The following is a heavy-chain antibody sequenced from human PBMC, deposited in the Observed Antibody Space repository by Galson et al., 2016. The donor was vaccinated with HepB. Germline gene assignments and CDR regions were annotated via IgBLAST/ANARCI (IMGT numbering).Heavy chain of an antibody. D-gene: IGHD7-27*01. CDR3: ARDNWGSLDY. V-gene: IGHV4-59*01. CDR2: IFNDGSGSA. Sequence: ETLSLTCSVSGGSMRNYQWSWVRQPPGKGLEWIGYIFNDGSGSANYNPSLKSRISISQDTSKRQFSLRLTSVTPADTAIYCCARDNWGSLDYWGQGTLVTVSS. J-gene: IGHJ4*02. CDR1: GGSMRNYQ.